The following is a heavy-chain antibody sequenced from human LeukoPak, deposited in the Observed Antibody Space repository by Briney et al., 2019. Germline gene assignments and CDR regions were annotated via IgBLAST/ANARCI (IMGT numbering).Heavy chain of an antibody. J-gene: IGHJ4*02. CDR2: IYYSGST. CDR1: GGSISSYY. Sequence: SETLSLTCTVSGGSISSYYWSWIRQPPGKGLEWIGYIYYSGSTNYNPSLKSRVTISVDTSKNQFSLELSSVTAADTAVYYCARTLRGRLLSVYYFDYWGQGTLVTVSS. CDR3: ARTLRGRLLSVYYFDY. V-gene: IGHV4-59*01. D-gene: IGHD2-2*01.